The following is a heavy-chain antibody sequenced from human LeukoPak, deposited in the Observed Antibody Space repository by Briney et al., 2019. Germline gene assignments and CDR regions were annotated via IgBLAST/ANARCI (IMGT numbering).Heavy chain of an antibody. V-gene: IGHV1-18*01. CDR2: ISAYNGNT. CDR3: ARQPDDEIVGATRFDY. J-gene: IGHJ4*02. CDR1: GYTFTCYG. D-gene: IGHD1-26*01. Sequence: ASVKVSCKASGYTFTCYGISWVRQAPGQGLEWMGWISAYNGNTNYAQKLQGRVTMTTDTSTSTAYMELRSLRSDDTAVYYCARQPDDEIVGATRFDYWGQGTLVTVSS.